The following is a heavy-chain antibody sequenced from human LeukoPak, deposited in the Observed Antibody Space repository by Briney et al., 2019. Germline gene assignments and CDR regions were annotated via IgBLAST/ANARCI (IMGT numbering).Heavy chain of an antibody. J-gene: IGHJ4*02. Sequence: GGSLRLSCAASGFTFSSYWMSWVRQAPGKGLEWVSVIYSGGSTYYADSVKGRFTISRDNSKNTLYLQMNSLRAEDTAVYYCARDDYDILTGYGNWGQGTLVTVSS. CDR1: GFTFSSYW. V-gene: IGHV3-66*01. CDR3: ARDDYDILTGYGN. D-gene: IGHD3-9*01. CDR2: IYSGGST.